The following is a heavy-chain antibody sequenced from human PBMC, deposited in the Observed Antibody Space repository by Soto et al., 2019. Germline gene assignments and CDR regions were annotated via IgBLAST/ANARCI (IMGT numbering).Heavy chain of an antibody. CDR3: ARERNMYGMDV. V-gene: IGHV1-8*01. J-gene: IGHJ6*02. D-gene: IGHD1-1*01. CDR2: MNPNSGNT. Sequence: GASVKVSCKASGYTFTSYYINWVRQATGQGLEWMGWMNPNSGNTAYAQKFQGRVTMTRNTSISTAYMELSSLRSEDTAVYYCARERNMYGMDVWGQGTTVTVSS. CDR1: GYTFTSYY.